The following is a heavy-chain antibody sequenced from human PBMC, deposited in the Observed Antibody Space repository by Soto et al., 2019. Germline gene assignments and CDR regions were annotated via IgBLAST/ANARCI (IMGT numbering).Heavy chain of an antibody. CDR1: GFALSDHD. J-gene: IGHJ4*02. D-gene: IGHD1-1*01. Sequence: PGGSLRLSCAGSGFALSDHDMDWVRQAPGKGLEWVGRTRNKADSYTTEYAASVKGRFTISRDASRNSLYLQMNSLQTEDTAVYYCARAGYTRGFDYWGQGTLVTVSS. CDR2: TRNKADSYTT. V-gene: IGHV3-72*01. CDR3: ARAGYTRGFDY.